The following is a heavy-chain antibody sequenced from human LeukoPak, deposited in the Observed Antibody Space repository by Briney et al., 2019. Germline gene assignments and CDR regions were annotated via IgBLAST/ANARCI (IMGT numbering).Heavy chain of an antibody. CDR2: ISWNSGSI. D-gene: IGHD5-18*01. J-gene: IGHJ4*02. Sequence: PGRSLRLSCAASGFTFDDYAMHWVRQAPGKGLEWVSGISWNSGSIVYADSVKGRFTISRDNAKNSLYLQMNSLRAEDTALYYCAKGGGDTAMVTVFDYWGQGTLVTVSS. CDR3: AKGGGDTAMVTVFDY. V-gene: IGHV3-9*01. CDR1: GFTFDDYA.